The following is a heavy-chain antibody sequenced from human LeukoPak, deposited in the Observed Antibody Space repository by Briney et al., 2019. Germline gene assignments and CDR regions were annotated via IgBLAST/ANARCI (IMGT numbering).Heavy chain of an antibody. Sequence: GRSLRLSCATSGFNFNTHPMHWVRQAPGEGLEWVAVISYDGSSKQYGDSVKGRFTISRDNPKNTLYLEMNRLRVEDTAVYYCASGLSYWGPGTLVTVS. V-gene: IGHV3-30*01. D-gene: IGHD3-10*01. CDR3: ASGLSY. CDR1: GFNFNTHP. CDR2: ISYDGSSK. J-gene: IGHJ4*02.